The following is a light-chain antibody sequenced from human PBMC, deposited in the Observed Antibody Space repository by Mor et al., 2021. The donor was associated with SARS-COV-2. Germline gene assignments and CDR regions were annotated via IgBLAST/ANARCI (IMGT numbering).Light chain of an antibody. V-gene: IGKV3-15*01. CDR1: SSN. CDR2: GAS. CDR3: QQYNNWPYT. J-gene: IGKJ2*01. Sequence: SSNLAWYQQRPGQAPRLLIYGASTRATGFPARFSGSGAEFTLTISSLQSEDFAVYYCQQYNNWPYTFGQGTKLEIK.